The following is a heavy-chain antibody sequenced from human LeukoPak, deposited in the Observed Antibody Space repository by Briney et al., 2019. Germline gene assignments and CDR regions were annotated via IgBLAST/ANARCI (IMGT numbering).Heavy chain of an antibody. CDR3: ARDKYWFDP. J-gene: IGHJ5*02. CDR1: GFTFSTFS. D-gene: IGHD6-6*01. CDR2: ISAVGSV. V-gene: IGHV3-48*01. Sequence: PGGSLRLSCAASGFTFSTFSMNWVRQSPGKGLEWVSSISAVGSVYYADSVKGRFTVPRDNGKSSLYLQINSLRVEDTAVYYCARDKYWFDPWGQGTLVTVSS.